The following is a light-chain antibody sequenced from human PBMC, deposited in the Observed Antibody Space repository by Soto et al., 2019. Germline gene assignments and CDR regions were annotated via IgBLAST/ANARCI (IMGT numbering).Light chain of an antibody. CDR2: DVF. CDR1: QSVRSW. V-gene: IGKV1-5*01. CDR3: EQYSGHST. Sequence: DIQMTQSPSTLSASVGDTVTITCRAGQSVRSWLAWYQQKVGGAPKLRIYDVFTFESGVPSRFSGGGSGTDFSLTIGSLAPDDFATYYWEQYSGHSTFGKGTRLEIK. J-gene: IGKJ1*01.